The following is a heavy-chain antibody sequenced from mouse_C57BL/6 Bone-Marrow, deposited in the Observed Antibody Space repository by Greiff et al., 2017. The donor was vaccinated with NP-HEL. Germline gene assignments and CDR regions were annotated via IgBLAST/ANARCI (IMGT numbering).Heavy chain of an antibody. Sequence: QVQLKESGAELARPGASVKLSCKASGYTFTSYGISWVKQRTGQGLEWIGEIYPRSGNTYYNEKFKGKATLTADKSSSTAYMELRRLTSEDSAVYFCARSPYYGSSYWYFDVWGTGTTVTVAS. CDR3: ARSPYYGSSYWYFDV. V-gene: IGHV1-81*01. CDR2: IYPRSGNT. CDR1: GYTFTSYG. J-gene: IGHJ1*03. D-gene: IGHD1-1*01.